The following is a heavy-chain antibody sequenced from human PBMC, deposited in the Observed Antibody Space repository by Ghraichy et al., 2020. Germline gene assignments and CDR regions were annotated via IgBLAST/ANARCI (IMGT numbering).Heavy chain of an antibody. CDR3: ARGSTVTTGIDY. V-gene: IGHV3-21*01. D-gene: IGHD4-17*01. CDR2: ISSTSSHI. CDR1: GFTFNSYT. Sequence: GESLNISCAASGFTFNSYTMNWVRQTPGKGLEWVSSISSTSSHIYYADSVKGRFTISRDNTKNSMYLQMNSLRPEDTAVYYCARGSTVTTGIDYWGKGTLVTVSS. J-gene: IGHJ4*02.